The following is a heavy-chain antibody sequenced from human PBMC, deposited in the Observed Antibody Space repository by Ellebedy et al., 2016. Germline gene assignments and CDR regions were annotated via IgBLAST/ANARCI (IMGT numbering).Heavy chain of an antibody. CDR3: AKGDYYDSSSLARV. CDR1: GFTFSSYA. J-gene: IGHJ3*01. Sequence: GESLKISCAASGFTFSSYAMHWVRQAPGKGLEWVAVISYDGSNKYYADSVKGRFTISRDNSKNTLYLQMNSLRDEDTAVYYCAKGDYYDSSSLARVWGQGTMVTVSS. V-gene: IGHV3-30*04. CDR2: ISYDGSNK. D-gene: IGHD3-22*01.